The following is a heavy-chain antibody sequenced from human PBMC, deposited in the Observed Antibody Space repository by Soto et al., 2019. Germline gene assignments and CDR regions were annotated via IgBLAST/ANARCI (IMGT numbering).Heavy chain of an antibody. CDR3: ARLIIATNNYKGFDI. CDR1: GAALNSGNYY. Sequence: SETLSLTCSVSGAALNSGNYYWSWIRQVPGKGLEWIGHIYVTGAVDYNPSLRDRITISQDTSERQFSLNLRLVTAADTAVSYCARLIIATNNYKGFDIWGQGTLGTGS. V-gene: IGHV4-31*03. D-gene: IGHD2-21*01. J-gene: IGHJ1*01. CDR2: IYVTGAV.